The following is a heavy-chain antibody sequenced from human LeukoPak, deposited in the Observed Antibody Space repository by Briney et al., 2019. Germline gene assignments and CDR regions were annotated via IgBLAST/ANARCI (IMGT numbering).Heavy chain of an antibody. CDR3: ARDRRIVVVPAALSYWFDP. V-gene: IGHV1-18*01. Sequence: GASVKVSCKPSGYTFTSYGISWVRQAPGQGLEWMGWIRVYNGDTNYSQKFQGRVTITRDTSASTAYMELSSLRSEDTAVYYCARDRRIVVVPAALSYWFDPWGQGTLVTVSS. CDR1: GYTFTSYG. J-gene: IGHJ5*02. CDR2: IRVYNGDT. D-gene: IGHD2-2*01.